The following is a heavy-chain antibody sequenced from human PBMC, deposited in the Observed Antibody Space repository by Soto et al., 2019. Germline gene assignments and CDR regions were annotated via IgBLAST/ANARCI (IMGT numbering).Heavy chain of an antibody. CDR1: GGSISSGDHY. V-gene: IGHV4-30-4*01. CDR2: IYYSGST. CDR3: ARDTGDYYDSSGSLHY. Sequence: SGTLSLTCTVSGGSISSGDHYWNWIRQPPGKGLEWIGYIYYSGSTYYNPSLKSRVTMSVDTTENQFSLKLSSVTAADTAVYYCARDTGDYYDSSGSLHYWGQGILVTVSS. J-gene: IGHJ4*02. D-gene: IGHD3-22*01.